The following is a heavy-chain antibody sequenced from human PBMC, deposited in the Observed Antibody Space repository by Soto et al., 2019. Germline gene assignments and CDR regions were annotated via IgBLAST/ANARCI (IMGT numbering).Heavy chain of an antibody. CDR3: SGYDFYYYYYYMDV. CDR1: GGSFSGYY. Sequence: SETLSLTCAVYGGSFSGYYWSWIRQPPGKGLEWIGEINHSGSTNYNPSLKSRVTLSVDTSKNQFSLKLSSVTAADTAVYYCSGYDFYYYYYYMDVWGKGTTVTVSS. D-gene: IGHD5-12*01. CDR2: INHSGST. V-gene: IGHV4-34*01. J-gene: IGHJ6*03.